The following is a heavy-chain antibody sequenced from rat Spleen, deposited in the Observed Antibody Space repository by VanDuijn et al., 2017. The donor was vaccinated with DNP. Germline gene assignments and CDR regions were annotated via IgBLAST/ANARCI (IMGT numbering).Heavy chain of an antibody. J-gene: IGHJ2*01. CDR1: GFTFSDYA. D-gene: IGHD4-2*01. CDR3: ARSGY. V-gene: IGHV5-17*01. CDR2: ISYDGSRT. Sequence: EVQLVESGGGLVQPGRSLKLSCAASGFTFSDYAMAWVRQAPKKGLEWVATISYDGSRTYYRDSVKGRFTISRDNAKSTLYLKIDSQRSEDTATYYCARSGYWGQGVMVTVSS.